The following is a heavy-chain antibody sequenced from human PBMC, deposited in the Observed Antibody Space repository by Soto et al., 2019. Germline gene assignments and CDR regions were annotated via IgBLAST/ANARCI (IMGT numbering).Heavy chain of an antibody. V-gene: IGHV2-5*02. CDR3: EHGNLGYCSSTSCDTAHNGVDP. J-gene: IGHJ5*02. D-gene: IGHD2-2*03. CDR1: GFSLSTSGVG. CDR2: IYWDDDK. Sequence: QITLKESGPTLVKPTQTLTLTCTFSGFSLSTSGVGVGWIRQPPGKALERLALIYWDDDKRYSPSLKSRLTIAEDTSKNQGVLTRTNMDPVDTATYYCEHGNLGYCSSTSCDTAHNGVDPWGQGTPVTVSA.